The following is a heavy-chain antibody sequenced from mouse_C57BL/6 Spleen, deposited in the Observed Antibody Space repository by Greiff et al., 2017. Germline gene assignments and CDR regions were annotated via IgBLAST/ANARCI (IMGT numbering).Heavy chain of an antibody. CDR1: GYTFTSYW. CDR3: ARGDYYPVDN. J-gene: IGHJ2*01. CDR2: IDPSDSYT. Sequence: QVQLQQPGAELVMPGASVKLSCKASGYTFTSYWMHWVKQRPGQGLEWIGEIDPSDSYTNYNQKFKGKSTLTVDKSSSTAYMQRSSLTSEDSAVYNCARGDYYPVDNWGQGTTLTVSS. V-gene: IGHV1-69*01. D-gene: IGHD1-1*01.